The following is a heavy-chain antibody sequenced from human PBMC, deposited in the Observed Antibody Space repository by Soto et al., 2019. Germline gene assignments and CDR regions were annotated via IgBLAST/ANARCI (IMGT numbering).Heavy chain of an antibody. CDR1: GFSLGSYW. J-gene: IGHJ3*02. Sequence: EAQLVESGGGLVQPGGSLRLSCEASGFSLGSYWMTWVRQAPGKGLEWVANIKKDGSRTSYLDSVRGGFTISRDNVGNSLSLQMDSLRAEDTGLYFCARDVSPGTSTLYLDAFDIWGQGTMVTVSS. CDR3: ARDVSPGTSTLYLDAFDI. D-gene: IGHD2-8*01. V-gene: IGHV3-7*05. CDR2: IKKDGSRT.